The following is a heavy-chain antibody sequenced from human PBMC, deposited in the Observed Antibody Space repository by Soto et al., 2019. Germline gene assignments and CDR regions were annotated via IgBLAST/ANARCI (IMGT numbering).Heavy chain of an antibody. CDR2: TYYNGNA. Sequence: SDTLSLTCTVSGGSIDISNYYWDWIRQPPGKGLEWIGTTYYNGNAYYNPSLKSRVTMSVDTSKNQFSLKLISVTAADTAVYYCARHFVAVVIKGWGYWGQGTLVTVS. CDR1: GGSIDISNYY. CDR3: ARHFVAVVIKGWGY. J-gene: IGHJ1*01. V-gene: IGHV4-39*01. D-gene: IGHD3-22*01.